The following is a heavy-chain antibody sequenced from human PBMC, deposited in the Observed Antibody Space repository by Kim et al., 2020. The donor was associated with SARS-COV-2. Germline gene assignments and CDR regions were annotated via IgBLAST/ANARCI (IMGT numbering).Heavy chain of an antibody. Sequence: ADYGGGRFTISRDSSQNTVFLQVTSLRDDDTAVYYCAKDRAAAAGTGQFDYWGQGTLVTVSS. V-gene: IGHV3-23*01. D-gene: IGHD6-13*01. CDR3: AKDRAAAAGTGQFDY. J-gene: IGHJ4*02.